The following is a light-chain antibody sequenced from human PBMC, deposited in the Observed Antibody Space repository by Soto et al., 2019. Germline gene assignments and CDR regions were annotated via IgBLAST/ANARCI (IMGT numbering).Light chain of an antibody. CDR1: SSDVGSYNL. CDR3: SSYAGRVV. V-gene: IGLV2-23*01. J-gene: IGLJ2*01. CDR2: EGT. Sequence: QSALTQPASVSGSPGQSITISCTGTSSDVGSYNLVSWYQQHPGKAPKLMIYEGTNRPSGVSIRFSGSKSGNTASLTISGLQAEDEAHYYCSSYAGRVVFGGGTKVTVL.